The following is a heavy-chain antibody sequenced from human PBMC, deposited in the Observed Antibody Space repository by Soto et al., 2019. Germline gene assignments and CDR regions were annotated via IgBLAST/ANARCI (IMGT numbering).Heavy chain of an antibody. CDR2: IYYSGST. J-gene: IGHJ4*02. CDR1: GGSVSSGSYY. D-gene: IGHD2-15*01. Sequence: SETLSLTCTVSGGSVSSGSYYWSWIRKPPGKGLEWIGYIYYSGSTNYNPSLKSRVTISVDTSKNQFSLKLSSVTAADTAVYYCARGGGDIEYCSGGSCYLADYWGQGTLVTVSS. V-gene: IGHV4-61*01. CDR3: ARGGGDIEYCSGGSCYLADY.